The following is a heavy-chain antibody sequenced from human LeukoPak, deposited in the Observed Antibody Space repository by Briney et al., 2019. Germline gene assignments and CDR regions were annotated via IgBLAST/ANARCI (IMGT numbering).Heavy chain of an antibody. CDR2: ISSSSSYI. CDR3: TRVGYIDEGIDY. J-gene: IGHJ4*02. Sequence: GGSLRLSCAASGFTLSSYSMNWVRQAPGKGLEWVSSISSSSSYIYYAVSVKGRFTISRDNAKNSLYLQMNSLRAEDTAVYYCTRVGYIDEGIDYWGQGTLVTVSS. D-gene: IGHD5-24*01. CDR1: GFTLSSYS. V-gene: IGHV3-21*01.